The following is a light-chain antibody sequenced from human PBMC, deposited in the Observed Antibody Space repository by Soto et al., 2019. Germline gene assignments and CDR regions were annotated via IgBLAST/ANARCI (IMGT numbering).Light chain of an antibody. CDR2: DDS. V-gene: IGLV3-21*02. Sequence: SYELTQPPSVSVAPGQTARITCGGNNIGRKSVHWYQQKPGQAPRLVVYDDSDRPSGIPERFSGSNSGSTATLTISTVEAGDEADYYCQVWDGVSDPPVVFGGGTKLTVL. J-gene: IGLJ2*01. CDR3: QVWDGVSDPPVV. CDR1: NIGRKS.